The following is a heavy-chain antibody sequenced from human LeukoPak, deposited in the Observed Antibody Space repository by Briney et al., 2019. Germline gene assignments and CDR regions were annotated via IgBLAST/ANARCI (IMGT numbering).Heavy chain of an antibody. D-gene: IGHD5-24*01. J-gene: IGHJ4*02. V-gene: IGHV1-69*05. CDR1: GYTFTSYD. CDR3: AGIRDGYNFGDFDY. Sequence: SVKVSCKASGYTFTSYDINWVRQAPGQGLEWMGGIIPIFGTANYARKFQGRVTITTDESTSTACMELSSLRSEDTAVYYCAGIRDGYNFGDFDYWGQGTLVTVSS. CDR2: IIPIFGTA.